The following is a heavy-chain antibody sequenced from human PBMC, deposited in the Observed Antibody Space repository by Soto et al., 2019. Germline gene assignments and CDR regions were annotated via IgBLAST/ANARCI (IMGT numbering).Heavy chain of an antibody. CDR3: AREGGRFLESDLDY. CDR1: GYTFTSYY. Sequence: QVQLVQSGAEVKKPGASVKVSCKASGYTFTSYYMHWVRQAPGQGLEWMGIINACGGSTSYAQKLQGRVTMTRDTSTSTVYRELSSLRSEDTAVDYCAREGGRFLESDLDYWGQGTLVTVSS. J-gene: IGHJ4*02. V-gene: IGHV1-46*03. CDR2: INACGGST. D-gene: IGHD3-3*01.